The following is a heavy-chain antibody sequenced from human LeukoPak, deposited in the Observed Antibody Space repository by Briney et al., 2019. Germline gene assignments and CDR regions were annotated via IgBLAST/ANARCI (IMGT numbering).Heavy chain of an antibody. CDR3: ARDNPRNSSGCYY. Sequence: AASVNVSCKASGYTFTRYYMHLVRQAPGQGREWMGGINTNSGRQNYAQKFQGTVTLTRDTSISTAYTELSRLRSDDTAVYYCARDNPRNSSGCYYWGQGTLVTVSS. CDR1: GYTFTRYY. CDR2: INTNSGRQ. V-gene: IGHV1-2*02. D-gene: IGHD6-19*01. J-gene: IGHJ4*02.